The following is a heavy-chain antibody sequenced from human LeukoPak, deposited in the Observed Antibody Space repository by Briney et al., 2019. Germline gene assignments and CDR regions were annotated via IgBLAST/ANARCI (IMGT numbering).Heavy chain of an antibody. J-gene: IGHJ4*02. CDR1: GFTFSSYA. D-gene: IGHD6-13*01. V-gene: IGHV3-23*01. Sequence: GGSLRLSCVASGFTFSSYAMSWVRQAPGKGLEWVSIISGSGDSTFYADSAKGRFTISRDNSKNTLYLEMNNLRAEDTAVYYCAKSPWKTAAEHFDYWGQGTLVTVSS. CDR2: ISGSGDST. CDR3: AKSPWKTAAEHFDY.